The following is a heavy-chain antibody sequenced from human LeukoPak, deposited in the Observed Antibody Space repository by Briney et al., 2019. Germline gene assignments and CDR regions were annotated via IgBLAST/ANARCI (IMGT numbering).Heavy chain of an antibody. CDR2: INHSGST. CDR1: GGSFSGYY. Sequence: SETLSLTCAVYGGSFSGYYWSWIRQPPGKGLEWIGEINHSGSTNYNPSLKSRVTISVDTSKNQSSLKLSSVTAADTAVYYCARVPDSSGWYFDYWGQGTLVTVSS. CDR3: ARVPDSSGWYFDY. V-gene: IGHV4-34*01. J-gene: IGHJ4*02. D-gene: IGHD6-19*01.